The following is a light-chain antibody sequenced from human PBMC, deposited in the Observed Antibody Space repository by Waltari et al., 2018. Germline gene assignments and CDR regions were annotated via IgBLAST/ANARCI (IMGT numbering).Light chain of an antibody. Sequence: QSVLTQPPSVSGAPGQRVTIPCTGSSSTIGAGYDVHWYQQLPGTAPKLLIYGNSNRPSGVPDRFSGSKSGSSASLAITGLQAEDEAYYYCQSYDSSLSGSVFGGGTKLTVL. CDR3: QSYDSSLSGSV. V-gene: IGLV1-40*01. J-gene: IGLJ2*01. CDR2: GNS. CDR1: SSTIGAGYD.